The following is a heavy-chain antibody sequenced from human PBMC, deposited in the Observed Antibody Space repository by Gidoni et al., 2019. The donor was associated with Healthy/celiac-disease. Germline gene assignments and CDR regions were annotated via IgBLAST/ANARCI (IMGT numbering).Heavy chain of an antibody. CDR2: IDWDYDK. Sequence: QVTLKESGPALVKPTQTLTLTCTFSGFSLSTSGMRVSWIRQPPGKALEWLARIDWDYDKFYSTSLKTRLTISKDTPKNQVVLTMTNMDPVDTATYYCARIGDSSSLAFDYWGQGTLVTVSS. CDR3: ARIGDSSSLAFDY. CDR1: GFSLSTSGMR. J-gene: IGHJ4*02. D-gene: IGHD6-6*01. V-gene: IGHV2-70*04.